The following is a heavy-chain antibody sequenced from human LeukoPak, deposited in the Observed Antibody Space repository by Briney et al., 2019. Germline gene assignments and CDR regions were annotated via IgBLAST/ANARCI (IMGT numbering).Heavy chain of an antibody. CDR1: GYSFTSYW. V-gene: IGHV5-51*01. J-gene: IGHJ5*02. CDR3: ARLRAVVVVAAVNWFDP. Sequence: GESLKISCKGSGYSFTSYWIGWVRQMPGKGLEWMGIIYPGDSDTRYSPSFQGQVTISADKSISTAYLQWSSLKASDTAMYYCARLRAVVVVAAVNWFDPWGQGTLVTVSS. D-gene: IGHD2-15*01. CDR2: IYPGDSDT.